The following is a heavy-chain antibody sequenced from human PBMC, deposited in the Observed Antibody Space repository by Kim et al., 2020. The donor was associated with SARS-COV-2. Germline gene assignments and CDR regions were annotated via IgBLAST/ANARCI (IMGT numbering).Heavy chain of an antibody. D-gene: IGHD3-16*01. V-gene: IGHV4-59*01. Sequence: YNPSLKSRVTISLDTSKRQCSLKLSSVTAADTAVYYCARWGSYYYYGMDVWGQGTTVTVSS. J-gene: IGHJ6*02. CDR3: ARWGSYYYYGMDV.